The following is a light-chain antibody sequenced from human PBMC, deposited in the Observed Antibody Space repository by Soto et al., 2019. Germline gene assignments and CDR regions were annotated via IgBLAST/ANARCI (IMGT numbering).Light chain of an antibody. CDR1: SSNIGAGYD. V-gene: IGLV1-40*01. J-gene: IGLJ1*01. CDR3: QSYDSSLSGSV. CDR2: ENN. Sequence: QSVLTQPPSVSGAPGQRVTISCTGASSNIGAGYDVHWYQQLPGTAPKLLIYENNNRPSGVPDRVSASKSGTSASLAITALQAEDEADYYCQSYDSSLSGSVFGTGTKVTVL.